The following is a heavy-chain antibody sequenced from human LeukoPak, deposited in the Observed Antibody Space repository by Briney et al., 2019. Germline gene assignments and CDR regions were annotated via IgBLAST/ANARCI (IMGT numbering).Heavy chain of an antibody. CDR2: INSDGSWT. D-gene: IGHD2/OR15-2a*01. J-gene: IGHJ4*02. Sequence: GGSLRLSCAASGNYWIHWVRQVPGKGLVWVSHINSDGSWTSYADSVKGLFTISKDNAKNTVYLQMNSLRAEDTAVYYCVSFYETYWGRGTLVTVSS. CDR1: GNYW. CDR3: VSFYETY. V-gene: IGHV3-74*01.